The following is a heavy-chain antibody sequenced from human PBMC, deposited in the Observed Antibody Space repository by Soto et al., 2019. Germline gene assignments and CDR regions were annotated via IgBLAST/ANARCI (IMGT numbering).Heavy chain of an antibody. Sequence: PSETLSLTGSLSGGAINNHSGRWVRQTTGKPLQWSGDVRHNGHAHQNPSFTSRVKISVDLSKNEFSLMLRSVAAADTAIYYCAREGQMPQHFGMDVWGQGIQVSVSS. CDR3: AREGQMPQHFGMDV. J-gene: IGHJ6*02. D-gene: IGHD3-3*01. CDR2: VRHNGHA. V-gene: IGHV4-59*11. CDR1: GGAINNHS.